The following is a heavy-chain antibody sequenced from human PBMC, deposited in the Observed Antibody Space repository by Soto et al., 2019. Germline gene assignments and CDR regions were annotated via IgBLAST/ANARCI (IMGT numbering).Heavy chain of an antibody. J-gene: IGHJ6*02. CDR2: GRNRAYSYST. CDR3: AKDTAVGVVKAEYGMDV. D-gene: IGHD3-3*01. Sequence: PGGSLRLSCAASGYIFSDHYIDWVRQGPGKGLEWVGRGRNRAYSYSTEYAASVKGRFTISRDDSRNSLYLQMNSLRAEDTALYYCAKDTAVGVVKAEYGMDVWGQGTTVTVSS. V-gene: IGHV3-72*01. CDR1: GYIFSDHY.